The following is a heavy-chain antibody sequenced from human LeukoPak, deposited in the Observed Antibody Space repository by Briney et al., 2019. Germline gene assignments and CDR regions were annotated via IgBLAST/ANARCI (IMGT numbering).Heavy chain of an antibody. D-gene: IGHD3-3*01. V-gene: IGHV6-1*01. CDR1: GDSVSSHSVA. J-gene: IGHJ4*02. Sequence: SQTLSLTCAMSGDSVSSHSVAWNWIRQSPSRGLEWLGRTYYRSKWYNDYVLSVKSRMTINPDTSKNQFSLQLSSVTPEDTAVYYCARESASTFDYWGQGTLVTVSS. CDR2: TYYRSKWYN. CDR3: ARESASTFDY.